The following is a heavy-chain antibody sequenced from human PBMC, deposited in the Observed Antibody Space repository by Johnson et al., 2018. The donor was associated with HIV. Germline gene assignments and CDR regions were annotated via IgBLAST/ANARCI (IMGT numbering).Heavy chain of an antibody. CDR3: AINSGYDSHGAFDI. D-gene: IGHD5-12*01. V-gene: IGHV3-30*04. Sequence: QVLLVESGGGLVQPGGSLRLSCAASGFPFSSYAMHWVRQAPGKGLEWVAVISYDGSNRYYTESVKGRFTISRDNSQNTLYLQMTSLRAEDTAVYYCAINSGYDSHGAFDIWGQGTMVTVSS. CDR2: ISYDGSNR. CDR1: GFPFSSYA. J-gene: IGHJ3*02.